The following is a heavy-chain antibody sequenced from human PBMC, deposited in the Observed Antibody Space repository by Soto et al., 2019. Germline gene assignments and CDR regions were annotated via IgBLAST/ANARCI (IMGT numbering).Heavy chain of an antibody. CDR2: ISGSGGST. D-gene: IGHD4-17*01. CDR1: GFTFSSYA. CDR3: AKDLRGYGDYGWGAFDI. V-gene: IGHV3-23*01. J-gene: IGHJ3*02. Sequence: GGSLRLSCAASGFTFSSYAMSWVRQAPGKGLEWVSAISGSGGSTYYADSVKGRFTISRDNSKNTLYLQMNSLRAEDTAVYYCAKDLRGYGDYGWGAFDIWGQGTMVTVSS.